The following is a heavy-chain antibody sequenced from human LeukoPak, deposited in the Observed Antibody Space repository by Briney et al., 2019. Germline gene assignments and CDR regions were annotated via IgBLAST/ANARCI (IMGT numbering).Heavy chain of an antibody. CDR3: ASWGQYSGPRLLDY. CDR2: IYYSGST. Sequence: SETLSLTCTVSGGSISSYYWSWIRQPPGKGLEWIGYIYYSGSTNYNPSLKSRVTISVDTSKNQFSLKLSSVTAADTAVYYCASWGQYSGPRLLDYWGQGTLVTVSS. D-gene: IGHD5-12*01. V-gene: IGHV4-59*08. J-gene: IGHJ4*02. CDR1: GGSISSYY.